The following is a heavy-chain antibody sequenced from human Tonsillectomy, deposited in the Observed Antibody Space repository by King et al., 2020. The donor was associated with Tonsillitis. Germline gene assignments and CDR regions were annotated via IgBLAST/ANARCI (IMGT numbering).Heavy chain of an antibody. J-gene: IGHJ3*02. D-gene: IGHD3-16*02. V-gene: IGHV1-69*01. CDR1: GVTFSRHA. Sequence: VQLVESGAEVKKPGSSVKVSCKASGVTFSRHAVSWVRQAPGQGLEWMGAIIPIFGTRNYAQKFEGSVTITAEESTSTVYMELSSLRSEDTAVYFCARDLTTFGGINVRPGNDSFDIWGQGTLVTVSS. CDR2: IIPIFGTR. CDR3: ARDLTTFGGINVRPGNDSFDI.